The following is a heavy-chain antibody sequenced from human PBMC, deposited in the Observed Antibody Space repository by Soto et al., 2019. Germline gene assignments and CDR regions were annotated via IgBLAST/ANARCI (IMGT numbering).Heavy chain of an antibody. Sequence: PSETLSLTCTVSGFTIISGGYYWSWIRQHPGKGLEWIGYIYYSGSTYYNPSLKSRVTISVDTSKNQFSLKLSSVTAADTAVYYCARGRITGTVTNFDYWGQGTLVTVSS. CDR1: GFTIISGGYY. J-gene: IGHJ4*02. D-gene: IGHD1-7*01. CDR3: ARGRITGTVTNFDY. V-gene: IGHV4-31*03. CDR2: IYYSGST.